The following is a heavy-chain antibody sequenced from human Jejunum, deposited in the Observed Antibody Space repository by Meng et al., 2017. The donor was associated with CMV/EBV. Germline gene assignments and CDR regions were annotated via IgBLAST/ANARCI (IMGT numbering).Heavy chain of an antibody. CDR1: SFRPFT. J-gene: IGHJ3*01. CDR2: FDVNGGGAT. V-gene: IGHV3-23*01. Sequence: SFRPFTMGWVRQAPGKGLEWVSTFDVNGGGATLYTDSVKGRFTISRDTSENTLYLQMNSLRVDDTALYYCAKGVTSGSPYRAFDLLGQGTKVTVSS. D-gene: IGHD3-22*01. CDR3: AKGVTSGSPYRAFDL.